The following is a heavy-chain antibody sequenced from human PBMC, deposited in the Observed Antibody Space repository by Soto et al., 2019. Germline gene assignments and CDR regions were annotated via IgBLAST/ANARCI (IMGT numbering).Heavy chain of an antibody. V-gene: IGHV3-23*01. CDR1: GLTVSSHA. CDR2: ITADGGT. J-gene: IGHJ3*02. CDR3: APHVSCSGGSCHYGAFAI. Sequence: EVQVLESGGGLVQPGGSLRLSCEGSGLTVSSHAMTWIRQAPGKGPEWVSTITADGGTYYADSVKCRFAMSRDTSESTLYLKMNSMGSEDTAAYYCAPHVSCSGGSCHYGAFAIRGQGTMVTVSS. D-gene: IGHD2-15*01.